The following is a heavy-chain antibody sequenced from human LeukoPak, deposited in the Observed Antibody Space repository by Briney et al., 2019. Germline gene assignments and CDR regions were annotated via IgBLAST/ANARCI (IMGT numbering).Heavy chain of an antibody. D-gene: IGHD4-23*01. V-gene: IGHV4-4*07. CDR3: ARDRGELYDY. CDR1: GGSISSYY. J-gene: IGHJ4*02. CDR2: ISSSGSS. Sequence: PSETLSLTCTVSGGSISSYYWSWFRQPAGKGLEWIGRISSSGSSNYNPSLKSRVTMSVDTSKNQLSLRLSAVTAADTAVYYCARDRGELYDYWGQGTLVTVSS.